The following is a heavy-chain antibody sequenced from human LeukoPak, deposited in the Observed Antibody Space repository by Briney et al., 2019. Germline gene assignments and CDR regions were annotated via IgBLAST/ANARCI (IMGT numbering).Heavy chain of an antibody. J-gene: IGHJ6*03. D-gene: IGHD3-9*01. CDR1: GYTFTSYA. Sequence: ASVKVSCKASGYTFTSYAMNWVRQAPGQGLEWMGWINTNTGNPTYAQGSTGRFVFSLDTSVSTAYLQISSLKAEDTAVYYCARDGDILRPGGYYYYLDVWGKGTTVTVSS. CDR2: INTNTGNP. CDR3: ARDGDILRPGGYYYYLDV. V-gene: IGHV7-4-1*02.